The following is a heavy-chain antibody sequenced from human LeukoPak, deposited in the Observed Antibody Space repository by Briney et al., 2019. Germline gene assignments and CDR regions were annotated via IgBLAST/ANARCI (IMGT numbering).Heavy chain of an antibody. J-gene: IGHJ6*02. CDR3: TRHAQTYYYGMDV. CDR1: GSISPYY. V-gene: IGHV4-59*08. Sequence: SETLSLTSTGGSISPYYWSWIRQSPGKGLEWIAQIHYTGGATYNPSLKSRVTISVDTSNNHLSLRLSSATVAHPAVYYCTRHAQTYYYGMDVWGQGTTVTVSS. CDR2: IHYTGGA.